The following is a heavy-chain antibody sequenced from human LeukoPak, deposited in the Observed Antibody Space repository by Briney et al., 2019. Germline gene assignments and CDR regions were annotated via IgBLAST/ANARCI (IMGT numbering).Heavy chain of an antibody. V-gene: IGHV3-21*01. CDR3: ARSLSYDSSGYPYYFGY. CDR2: ISSSSSYI. D-gene: IGHD3-22*01. J-gene: IGHJ4*02. Sequence: GGSLRLSCAASGFTFSSYSMNWVRQAPGKGLEWVSSISSSSSYIYYADSVKGRFTISRDNAKNSLYLQMNSLRAEDTAVYYCARSLSYDSSGYPYYFGYWGQGTLVTVSS. CDR1: GFTFSSYS.